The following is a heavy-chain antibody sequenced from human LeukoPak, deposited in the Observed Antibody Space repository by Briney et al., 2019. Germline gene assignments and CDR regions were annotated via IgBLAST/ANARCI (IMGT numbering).Heavy chain of an antibody. J-gene: IGHJ4*02. CDR3: AKGRTPYGSGSSFDY. Sequence: GGSLRLSCAASGFTVTSNYMNWVRQAPGKGLEWVSVIDRGGSKYYADSVKGRFTISRDNSKNTLYLQMNSLRAEDTAVYYCAKGRTPYGSGSSFDYWGQGTLVTVSS. V-gene: IGHV3-53*01. CDR1: GFTVTSNY. CDR2: IDRGGSK. D-gene: IGHD3-10*01.